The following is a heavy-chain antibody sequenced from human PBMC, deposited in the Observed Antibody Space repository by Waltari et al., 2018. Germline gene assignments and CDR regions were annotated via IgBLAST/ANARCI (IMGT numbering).Heavy chain of an antibody. CDR3: ARDGKNWNYWYFDL. CDR1: GGSISSGGYY. D-gene: IGHD1-1*01. CDR2: IYYSGST. J-gene: IGHJ2*01. Sequence: QVQLQESGPGLVKPSPTLSLTCTVSGGSISSGGYYWSWIRQHPGKGLEWIGYIYYSGSTYYNPSLKSRVTISVDTSKNQFSLKLSSVTAADTAVYYCARDGKNWNYWYFDLWGRGTLVTVSS. V-gene: IGHV4-31*03.